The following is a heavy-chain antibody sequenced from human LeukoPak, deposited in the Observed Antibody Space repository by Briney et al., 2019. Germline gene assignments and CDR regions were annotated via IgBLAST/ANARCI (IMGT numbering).Heavy chain of an antibody. J-gene: IGHJ6*02. V-gene: IGHV1-18*01. D-gene: IGHD3-3*01. CDR1: GYTFTSYG. CDR3: ARDRPSSYYDFWSGYSPRDGMDV. Sequence: ASVEVSCKASGYTFTSYGISWVRQAPGQGLEWMGWISAYSGNTNYAQKLQGRVTMTTDTSTSTAYMELRSLRSDDTAVYYCARDRPSSYYDFWSGYSPRDGMDVWGQGTTVTVSS. CDR2: ISAYSGNT.